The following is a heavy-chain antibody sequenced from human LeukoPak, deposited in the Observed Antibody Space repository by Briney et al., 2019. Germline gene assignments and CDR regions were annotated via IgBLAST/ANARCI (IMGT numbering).Heavy chain of an antibody. Sequence: PGGSLRLSCAASGFTFSSYSMSWVRQAPGKGLEWVANIKQDGSEKYYVDSVKGRFTISRDNAKNSLYLQMNSLRVEDTAVYYCARDYYYGSGNYYDGGYFDYWGQRTLVTVSS. J-gene: IGHJ4*02. CDR3: ARDYYYGSGNYYDGGYFDY. D-gene: IGHD3-10*01. CDR1: GFTFSSYS. V-gene: IGHV3-7*03. CDR2: IKQDGSEK.